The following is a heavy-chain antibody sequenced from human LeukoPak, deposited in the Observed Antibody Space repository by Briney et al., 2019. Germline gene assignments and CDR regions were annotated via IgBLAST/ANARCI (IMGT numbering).Heavy chain of an antibody. V-gene: IGHV2-5*02. Sequence: ESGPTLFHPTPAPTLTCTFSGFSRSTSGVGLGWIRQPPVKALEWLALNYWDDDKRYSPSLKSRLTITKDTSKNQVVVTMTNMDPVDTATYYCAHRRIYYYGSGSQVPFDYWGQGTLVTVSS. D-gene: IGHD3-10*01. CDR2: NYWDDDK. CDR1: GFSRSTSGVG. CDR3: AHRRIYYYGSGSQVPFDY. J-gene: IGHJ4*02.